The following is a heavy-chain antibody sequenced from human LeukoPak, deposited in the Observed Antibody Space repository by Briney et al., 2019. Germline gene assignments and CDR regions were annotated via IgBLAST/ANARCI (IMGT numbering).Heavy chain of an antibody. Sequence: PGGSLRLSCAASTFTFSSYNMNWVRQAPGKGLEWVSSISSSGTYIYYRDSVKGRFTISRDNAENSPYLQMNSLRVEDTAVYYCAREIKWGSGYWGQGTLVTVSS. CDR1: TFTFSSYN. CDR3: AREIKWGSGY. CDR2: ISSSGTYI. D-gene: IGHD7-27*01. V-gene: IGHV3-21*06. J-gene: IGHJ4*02.